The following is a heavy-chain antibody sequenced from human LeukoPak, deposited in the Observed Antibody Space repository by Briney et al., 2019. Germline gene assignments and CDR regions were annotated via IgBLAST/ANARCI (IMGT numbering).Heavy chain of an antibody. CDR2: ISYDGSNK. Sequence: GGSLRLSCAASGFTFSSYAMHWVRQAPGKGLEWVAVISYDGSNKYYADSVKGRFTISRDNSKNTLYLQMNSLRAEDTAVYYCAKDSLYCSGGSCLYYYYYMDVWGKGTTVTISS. D-gene: IGHD2-15*01. J-gene: IGHJ6*03. CDR3: AKDSLYCSGGSCLYYYYYMDV. CDR1: GFTFSSYA. V-gene: IGHV3-30*04.